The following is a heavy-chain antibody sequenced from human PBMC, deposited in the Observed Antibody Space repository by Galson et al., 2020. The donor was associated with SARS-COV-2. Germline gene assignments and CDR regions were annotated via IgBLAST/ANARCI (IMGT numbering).Heavy chain of an antibody. CDR3: TRDRGYGSRWNVVDPFDC. J-gene: IGHJ4*02. D-gene: IGHD6-13*01. CDR2: IFYTGST. Sequence: ASETLSLTCTVSGGSVSTSHFYFGRVRQPPGKGLEWIGSIFYTGSTYSSPSLKSRVTISLDTSKTQVSLKLNPVTAADTAVYYCTRDRGYGSRWNVVDPFDCWGQGTLVTVSS. CDR1: GGSVSTSHFY. V-gene: IGHV4-39*07.